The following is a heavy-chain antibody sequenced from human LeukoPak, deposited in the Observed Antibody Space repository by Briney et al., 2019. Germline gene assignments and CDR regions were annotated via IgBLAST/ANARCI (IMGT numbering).Heavy chain of an antibody. CDR2: INPDIGGT. CDR3: ARSGETSRPELDY. J-gene: IGHJ4*02. Sequence: ASVRVSCKASGYTFTGYYMHWVRQAPGQGLEWMGWINPDIGGTNYAQSFQGRVTMTRDTSISTAYMELSRLRSDDTAVYWCARSGETSRPELDYWGQGTLVTVSS. D-gene: IGHD5-24*01. CDR1: GYTFTGYY. V-gene: IGHV1-2*02.